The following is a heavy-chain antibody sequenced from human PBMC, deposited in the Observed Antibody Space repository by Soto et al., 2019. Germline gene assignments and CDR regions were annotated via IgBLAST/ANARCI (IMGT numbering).Heavy chain of an antibody. V-gene: IGHV3-30-3*01. CDR2: ISYDGSNK. CDR1: GFTFSSYA. D-gene: IGHD2-15*01. J-gene: IGHJ5*02. Sequence: GGSLRLSCAASGFTFSSYAMHWVRQAPGKGLEWVAVISYDGSNKYYADSVKGRFTISRDNSKNTLYLQMNSLRAEDTAVYYCARFARIGYCDSTNCFPGYFDPWGQGTRVTVSS. CDR3: ARFARIGYCDSTNCFPGYFDP.